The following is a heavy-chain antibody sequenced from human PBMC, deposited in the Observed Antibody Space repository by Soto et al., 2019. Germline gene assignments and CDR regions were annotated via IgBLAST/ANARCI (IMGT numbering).Heavy chain of an antibody. Sequence: SEILSLTCTVSGGSISSYYWSWIRQPPGKGLGWIGYIYYSGSTNYNPSLKSRVTISVDTSKNQFSLKLSSVTAADTAVYYCARVLTGSSSYYFDYWGQGTLVTVSS. V-gene: IGHV4-59*01. D-gene: IGHD6-13*01. J-gene: IGHJ4*02. CDR1: GGSISSYY. CDR3: ARVLTGSSSYYFDY. CDR2: IYYSGST.